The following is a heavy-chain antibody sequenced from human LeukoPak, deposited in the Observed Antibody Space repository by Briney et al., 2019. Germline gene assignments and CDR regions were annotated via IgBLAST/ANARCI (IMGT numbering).Heavy chain of an antibody. CDR3: ARVIGDSSGYYYVSDY. J-gene: IGHJ4*02. CDR1: GGTFSSYA. Sequence: SVKVSCKASGGTFSSYAISWVRQAPGQGLEWMGGIIPIFGTANYAQKFQGRVTMTRDTSTSTVYMELSSLRSEDTAVYYCARVIGDSSGYYYVSDYWGQGTLVTVSS. CDR2: IIPIFGTA. V-gene: IGHV1-69*05. D-gene: IGHD3-22*01.